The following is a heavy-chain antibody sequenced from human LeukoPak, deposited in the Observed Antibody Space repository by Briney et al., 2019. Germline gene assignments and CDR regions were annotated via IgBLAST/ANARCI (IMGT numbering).Heavy chain of an antibody. CDR3: AAAVTTGRAEHY. V-gene: IGHV3-23*01. Sequence: GGSLRLPCAASGFTFSSYAMTWVRQAPGKGLEWVSSINNGGTDTYYADSVKGRFTISRDNSKNTLYLQINSLSADDTAVYYCAAAVTTGRAEHYWGQGTLVTVSS. CDR1: GFTFSSYA. D-gene: IGHD4-17*01. J-gene: IGHJ4*02. CDR2: INNGGTDT.